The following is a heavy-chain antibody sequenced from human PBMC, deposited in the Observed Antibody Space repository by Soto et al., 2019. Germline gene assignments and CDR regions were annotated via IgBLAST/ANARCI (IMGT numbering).Heavy chain of an antibody. V-gene: IGHV4-59*08. CDR1: DGSISSYY. CDR3: ARHTEFSYYYYYMDV. D-gene: IGHD3-3*01. J-gene: IGHJ6*03. CDR2: IYYSGST. Sequence: SETMSLTSTVSDGSISSYYWSWIRQPPGKGLEWIGYIYYSGSTNYNPSLKSRVTISVDTSKNQFSLKLSSVTAADTAVYYCARHTEFSYYYYYMDVWGKGTTVTVSS.